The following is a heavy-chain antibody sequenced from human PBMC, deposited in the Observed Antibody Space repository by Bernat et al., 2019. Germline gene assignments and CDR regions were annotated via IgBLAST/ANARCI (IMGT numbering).Heavy chain of an antibody. J-gene: IGHJ6*02. CDR3: ARAGKYQLLSGRGYYYYGMDV. CDR2: IISSSSSI. Sequence: EVQLVESGGGLVQPGGSLRLSCAASGFTFSSYSMNWVRQAPGKGLEWVSYIISSSSSIYYADSVKGRFTISRDNAKNSLYLQMNSLRAEDTAVYYCARAGKYQLLSGRGYYYYGMDVWGQGTTVTVSS. V-gene: IGHV3-48*01. D-gene: IGHD2-2*01. CDR1: GFTFSSYS.